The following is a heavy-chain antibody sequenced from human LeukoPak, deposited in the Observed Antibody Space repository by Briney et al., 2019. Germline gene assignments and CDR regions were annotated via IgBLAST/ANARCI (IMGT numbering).Heavy chain of an antibody. V-gene: IGHV4-59*01. J-gene: IGHJ6*03. D-gene: IGHD6-19*01. CDR3: ARVKGSGWSYYMDV. Sequence: PSETLSLTCTVSGDSISSYSWGWIRQPPGKGLEWIGYIYHSGSTNYNPSLKSRVTISVDTSNNQLSLKLSSVTAADTAVYYCARVKGSGWSYYMDVWDKGTTVTVSS. CDR1: GDSISSYS. CDR2: IYHSGST.